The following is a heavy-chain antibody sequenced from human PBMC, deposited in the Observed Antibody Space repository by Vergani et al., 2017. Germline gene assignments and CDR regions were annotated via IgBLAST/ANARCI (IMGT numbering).Heavy chain of an antibody. J-gene: IGHJ2*01. CDR2: IYNSENG. D-gene: IGHD3-16*01. V-gene: IGHV4-39*01. CDR3: ASGKYYSDSTSHFRGRYFDV. Sequence: QMPLQESGPGLVKASETLSLTCTVSGDSIISRSYYWGWIRQPPGKGLEWIGSIYNSENGDSISSLKSRVTISADTSKNQFSLRLTSVTAADTAVYYCASGKYYSDSTSHFRGRYFDVWGRGTLVTVPS. CDR1: GDSIISRSYY.